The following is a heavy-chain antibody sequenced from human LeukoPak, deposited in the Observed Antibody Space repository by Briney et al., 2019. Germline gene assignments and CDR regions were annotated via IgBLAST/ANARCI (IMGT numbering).Heavy chain of an antibody. V-gene: IGHV4-59*01. Sequence: SETLSLTCTVSGGSISSYYWSWIRQPPGKGLEWIGYISYSGSTNYNPSLKSRVTISVDTSKNQFSLKLSSVTAADTAVYYCARSSGGYYNYYYYYYMDVWGKGTTVTVSS. CDR1: GGSISSYY. CDR2: ISYSGST. CDR3: ARSSGGYYNYYYYYYMDV. D-gene: IGHD1-26*01. J-gene: IGHJ6*03.